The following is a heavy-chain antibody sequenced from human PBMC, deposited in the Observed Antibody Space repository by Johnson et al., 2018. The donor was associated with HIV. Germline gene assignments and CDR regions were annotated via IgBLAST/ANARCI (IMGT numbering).Heavy chain of an antibody. CDR2: VSYDGSNK. CDR1: GFTFSSYA. D-gene: IGHD6-6*01. CDR3: VKERQLVRSFDI. J-gene: IGHJ3*02. V-gene: IGHV3-30*04. Sequence: QVQLVESGGGVVQPGRSLRLSCAASGFTFSSYAMHWVRRAPGKGLEWLAVVSYDGSNKYYADSVKGRFTVSRDNTKNTLFLEMNSLRPDDTAVYYCVKERQLVRSFDIWGQGTMVTVSS.